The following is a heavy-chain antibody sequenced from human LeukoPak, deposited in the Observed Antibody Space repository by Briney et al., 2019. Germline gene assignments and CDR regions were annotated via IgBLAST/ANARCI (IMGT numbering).Heavy chain of an antibody. CDR2: ISGSGGNT. D-gene: IGHD3-10*02. J-gene: IGHJ4*02. CDR1: GFTFSSYA. CDR3: AKDPFNVRWSYFDY. V-gene: IGHV3-23*01. Sequence: PGGSLRLSCAASGFTFSSYAMSWVRQAPGKGLEWVSAISGSGGNTYYADSVKGPFTISRDKSKSTLFLQMNSLRAEDTAVYYCAKDPFNVRWSYFDYWGQGSLVTVSS.